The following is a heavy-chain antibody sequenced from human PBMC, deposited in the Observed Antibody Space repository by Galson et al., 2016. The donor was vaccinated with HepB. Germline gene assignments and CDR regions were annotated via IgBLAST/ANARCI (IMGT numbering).Heavy chain of an antibody. CDR1: GLDFRRYR. Sequence: SLRLSCAVSGLDFRRYRMHWVRQTPGKGLVWVSRINADGTVTGYADSVKGRFTISRDDAKNTLYLQMNTLRVEHTAVYYCTRDTRWYFDIWGRGTLLTVSS. V-gene: IGHV3-74*01. J-gene: IGHJ2*01. CDR3: TRDTRWYFDI. CDR2: INADGTVT.